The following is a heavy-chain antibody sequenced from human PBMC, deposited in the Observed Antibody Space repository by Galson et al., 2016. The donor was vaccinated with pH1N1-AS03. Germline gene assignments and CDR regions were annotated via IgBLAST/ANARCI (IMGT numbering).Heavy chain of an antibody. CDR2: ISGGGGST. D-gene: IGHD1-14*01. J-gene: IGHJ3*02. V-gene: IGHV3-23*01. Sequence: SGAEVKKPGGSLRLSCAASGFTFSNYIMNWVRQAPGKALEWVSAISGGGGSTYYADSVKGRFTISRDNSKNTLYLQMNSLRVEDTAVYYCAKDRVGTVPDSSDMWGQGTMVTVSS. CDR1: GFTFSNYI. CDR3: AKDRVGTVPDSSDM.